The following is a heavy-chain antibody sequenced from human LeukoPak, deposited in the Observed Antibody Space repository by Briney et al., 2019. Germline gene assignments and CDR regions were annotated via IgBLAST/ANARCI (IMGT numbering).Heavy chain of an antibody. D-gene: IGHD1-14*01. CDR1: GFMFSSYN. V-gene: IGHV3-21*01. CDR3: ARGSGAFDI. J-gene: IGHJ3*02. Sequence: GGSLRLSCAASGFMFSSYNMNWVRQAPGKGLEWVSSISCSSNYIYYADSMKGRFTISRDNAKNSLYLQMNSLRAEDTAMYYCARGSGAFDIWGQGTMVTVSS. CDR2: ISCSSNYI.